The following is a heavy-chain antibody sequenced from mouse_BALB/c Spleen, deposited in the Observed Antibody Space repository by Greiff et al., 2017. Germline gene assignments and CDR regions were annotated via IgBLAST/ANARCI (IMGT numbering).Heavy chain of an antibody. J-gene: IGHJ4*01. Sequence: EVHLVESGAELVRPGALVKLSCKASGFNIKDYYMHWVKQRPEQGLEWIGWIDPENGNTIYDPKFQGKASITADTSSNTAYLQLSSLTSEDTAVYYCARGGADYAMDYWGQGTSVTVSS. CDR3: ARGGADYAMDY. D-gene: IGHD3-3*01. CDR1: GFNIKDYY. CDR2: IDPENGNT. V-gene: IGHV14-1*02.